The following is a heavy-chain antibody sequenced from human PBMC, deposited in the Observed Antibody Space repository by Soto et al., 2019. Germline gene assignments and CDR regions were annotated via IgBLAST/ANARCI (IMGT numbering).Heavy chain of an antibody. Sequence: QVQLVESGGGVVQPGRSLRLSCAASGLTFSRYAMHWVRQAPGKGLEWVAVIIYDGSNKHYADAVQGRFTISRDNSKNTLYLQMNSLRAEDTAVYYCAAGLGNTGYDWQDYWGQGTLVTVSS. J-gene: IGHJ4*02. V-gene: IGHV3-30*04. CDR2: IIYDGSNK. D-gene: IGHD5-12*01. CDR3: AAGLGNTGYDWQDY. CDR1: GLTFSRYA.